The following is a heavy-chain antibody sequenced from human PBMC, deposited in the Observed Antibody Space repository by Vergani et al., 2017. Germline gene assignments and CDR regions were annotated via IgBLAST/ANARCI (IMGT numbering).Heavy chain of an antibody. D-gene: IGHD6-6*01. CDR2: MNPNSGNT. Sequence: QVQLVQSGAEVKKPGASVKVSCKASGYTFTSYDINWVRPATGQGLEWMGWMNPNSGNTGYAQKFQGRVTMTRNTTISTAYMELSSLRSEDTAVYYCAGSSSSFTHRLVSSRNTLGYWGQGTLVTVSS. V-gene: IGHV1-8*01. J-gene: IGHJ4*02. CDR3: AGSSSSFTHRLVSSRNTLGY. CDR1: GYTFTSYD.